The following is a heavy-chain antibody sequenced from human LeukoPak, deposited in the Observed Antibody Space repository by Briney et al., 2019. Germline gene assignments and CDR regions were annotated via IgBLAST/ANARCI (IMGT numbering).Heavy chain of an antibody. D-gene: IGHD3-10*01. CDR1: GFTFSSYW. CDR2: INSDGSST. Sequence: GGSLRLSCAASGFTFSSYWMHWVRQAPGKGLVWVSRINSDGSSTSYADSVKGRFTISRDNAKNTLYLQMSGLGPEDTALYYCAKDLARPTSPRVYGLDFWGQGTVVTVSS. J-gene: IGHJ3*01. V-gene: IGHV3-74*01. CDR3: AKDLARPTSPRVYGLDF.